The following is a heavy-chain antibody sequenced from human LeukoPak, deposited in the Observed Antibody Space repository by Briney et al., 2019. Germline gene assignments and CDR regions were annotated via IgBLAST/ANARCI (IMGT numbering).Heavy chain of an antibody. V-gene: IGHV3-33*05. CDR2: ISYSGRNE. CDR3: AKDWMLTATPIFYFEN. Sequence: GGSLRLSCAASGFIFTNHAMHWLRQAPGKGLEWVATISYSGRNEYYADSVKGRFTISRDNSDNTLSLQMNSLRADDTAVYFCAKDWMLTATPIFYFENWGQGTLVTVSS. CDR1: GFIFTNHA. J-gene: IGHJ4*02. D-gene: IGHD2-21*02.